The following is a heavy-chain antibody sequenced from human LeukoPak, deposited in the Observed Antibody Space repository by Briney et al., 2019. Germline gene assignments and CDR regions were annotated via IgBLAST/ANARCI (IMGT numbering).Heavy chain of an antibody. CDR1: GFRVSGYW. CDR3: AREWQGGIAAAGTRIEGDY. J-gene: IGHJ4*02. V-gene: IGHV3-7*01. D-gene: IGHD6-13*01. Sequence: GRSLRLAWAASGFRVSGYWMTWVRRAPGKGLEWVANIKQEGSEKNYVDSVKGRFTISRDNAENSLFLQMNSLRVEDTAVYYCAREWQGGIAAAGTRIEGDYWGQGTLVAVSS. CDR2: IKQEGSEK.